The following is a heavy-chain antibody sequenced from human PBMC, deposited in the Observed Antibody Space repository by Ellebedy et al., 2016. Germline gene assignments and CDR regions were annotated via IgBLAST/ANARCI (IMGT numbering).Heavy chain of an antibody. D-gene: IGHD2-15*01. Sequence: GESLKISXAASGFTFGIHAMNWVRQAPGKGLEWVSSVSGSAAKSYNIYYADSVKGRFTISTDNSRSTLYLQMNNLRAEDTALYYCAKSDCGSGGCHLLDHWGQGTLVTVSS. V-gene: IGHV3-23*01. CDR3: AKSDCGSGGCHLLDH. J-gene: IGHJ4*02. CDR1: GFTFGIHA. CDR2: VSGSAAKSYNI.